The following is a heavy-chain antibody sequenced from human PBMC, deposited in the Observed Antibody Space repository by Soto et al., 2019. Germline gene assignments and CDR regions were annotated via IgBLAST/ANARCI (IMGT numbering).Heavy chain of an antibody. D-gene: IGHD2-8*01. CDR3: ARPSRFKNGLLDD. V-gene: IGHV4-28*01. CDR2: IFYTGTT. CDR1: GYSISSDNW. Sequence: PPEKLSLTSALPGYSISSDNWWGWIRLPPGKGLEWIGYIFYTGTTYYNLSLKSRVTMSVDTAKDQFSLKLSSVTAADTAVYYCARPSRFKNGLLDDWGLGTLVTGS. J-gene: IGHJ4*02.